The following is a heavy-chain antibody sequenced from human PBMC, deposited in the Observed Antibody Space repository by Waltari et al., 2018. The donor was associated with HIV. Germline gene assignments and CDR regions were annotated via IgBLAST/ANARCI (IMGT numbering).Heavy chain of an antibody. CDR1: GNQFTGYY. D-gene: IGHD5-18*01. CDR2: SKPNSGDT. CDR3: AREGAGRTTMVRYDCGMAV. J-gene: IGHJ6*02. V-gene: IGHV1-2*06. Sequence: QVQLVQTGADVKKPGHSVEATCTAAGNQFTGYYTQWVRQVPRQRLEWTGRSKPNSGDTNYAQQIQGRVSRTRDTSLSTSYVERGRVRSDDTAGYCCAREGAGRTTMVRYDCGMAVGSQGTTVTVSS.